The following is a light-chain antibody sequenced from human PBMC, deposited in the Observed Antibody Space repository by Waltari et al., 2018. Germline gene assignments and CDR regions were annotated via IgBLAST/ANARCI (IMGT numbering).Light chain of an antibody. J-gene: IGLJ1*01. CDR3: SAWDSNLSAYV. Sequence: QAGLTTPPSGPKGLRPTAPPPCTGNITTVDNTRPPWLQQHQGRPPKVLSYRKNHRPSGISERFSASRSGNTASLTITGLQPEDEADYYCSAWDSNLSAYVFGTGTKVTVL. CDR2: RKN. V-gene: IGLV10-54*04. CDR1: ITTVDNTR.